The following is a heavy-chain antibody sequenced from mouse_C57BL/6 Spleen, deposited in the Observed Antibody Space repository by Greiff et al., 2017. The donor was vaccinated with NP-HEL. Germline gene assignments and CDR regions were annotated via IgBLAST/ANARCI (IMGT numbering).Heavy chain of an antibody. CDR3: ARVGDWFAY. D-gene: IGHD4-1*01. CDR2: IYPSSGYT. Sequence: VQLQQSGAELAKPGASVKLFCKASGYTFTSYWMHWVKPRPGQGLEWVGYIYPSSGYTKYNQKFKDKATLTADKSTSKAYLQLSSLTDEDAAVYYCARVGDWFAYWGQGTLVTVSA. J-gene: IGHJ3*01. V-gene: IGHV1-7*01. CDR1: GYTFTSYW.